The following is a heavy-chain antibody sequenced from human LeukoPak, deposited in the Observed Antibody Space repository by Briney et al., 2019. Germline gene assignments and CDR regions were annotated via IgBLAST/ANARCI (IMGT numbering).Heavy chain of an antibody. CDR3: ARHFLYDFWSGYPEVFDY. D-gene: IGHD3-3*01. Sequence: SETLSLACTVSGGSLSSSSYYWGWIRQPPGKGLEWIGSIYYSGSAYYNPSLKSRVTISVDTSKNQFSLKLSSVTAADTAVYYCARHFLYDFWSGYPEVFDYWGQGTLVTVSS. J-gene: IGHJ4*02. V-gene: IGHV4-39*01. CDR2: IYYSGSA. CDR1: GGSLSSSSYY.